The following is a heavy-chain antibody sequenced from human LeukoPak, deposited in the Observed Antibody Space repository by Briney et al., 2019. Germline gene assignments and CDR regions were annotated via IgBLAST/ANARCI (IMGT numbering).Heavy chain of an antibody. J-gene: IGHJ4*02. CDR2: ISSSYSTI. D-gene: IGHD3/OR15-3a*01. V-gene: IGHV3-48*04. CDR1: GFTFSSYS. CDR3: AKADFWGSIDY. Sequence: GGSLRLSCAASGFTFSSYSMNWVRQAPGKGLEWVSYISSSYSTIFYADSVKGRFTISRDNAKNSLYLQMNSLRAEDTAVYYCAKADFWGSIDYWGQGTLVTVSS.